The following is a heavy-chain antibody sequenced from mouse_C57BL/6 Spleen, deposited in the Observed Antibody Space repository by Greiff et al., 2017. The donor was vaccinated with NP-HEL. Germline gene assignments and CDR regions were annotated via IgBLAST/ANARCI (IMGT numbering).Heavy chain of an antibody. CDR2: IYPGSGST. CDR1: GYTFTSYW. Sequence: QVQLQQPGAELVKPGASVKMSCKASGYTFTSYWITWVKQRPGQGLEWIGDIYPGSGSTNYNEKFKSKATLTVDTSSSTAYMQLSSLTSEDSAVYYCARKIYYSNLAMDYWGQGTSVTVSS. CDR3: ARKIYYSNLAMDY. V-gene: IGHV1-55*01. J-gene: IGHJ4*01. D-gene: IGHD2-5*01.